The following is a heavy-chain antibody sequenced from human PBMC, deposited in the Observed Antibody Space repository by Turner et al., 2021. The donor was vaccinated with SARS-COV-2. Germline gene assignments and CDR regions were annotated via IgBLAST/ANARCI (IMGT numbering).Heavy chain of an antibody. CDR2: VDPSDSYT. Sequence: VQLGQSGAEVNRTGESLRASCKGSGSSVTSYWISWVRQMPGKGLVWMGGVDPSDSYTNYSPSFKSHVTISADKSNSNAYLKWSSLKASDTAMYYCARHFPGGWAVNLWGQGTLVTVSS. D-gene: IGHD3-16*01. V-gene: IGHV5-10-1*01. J-gene: IGHJ5*02. CDR3: ARHFPGGWAVNL. CDR1: GSSVTSYW.